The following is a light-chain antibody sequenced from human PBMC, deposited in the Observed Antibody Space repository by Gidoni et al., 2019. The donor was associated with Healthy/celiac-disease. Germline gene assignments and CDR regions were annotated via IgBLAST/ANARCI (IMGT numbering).Light chain of an antibody. Sequence: DIQMTQSPSSLSASVGDRVTITCQASQDISNYLNWYQQKPGKAPKLLIYDASTLETGVPSRFSGSGSGTDFTFTISSLQPEDIATYYCQQYDNLLYTFXXXTKLEIK. CDR2: DAS. CDR3: QQYDNLLYT. CDR1: QDISNY. J-gene: IGKJ2*01. V-gene: IGKV1-33*01.